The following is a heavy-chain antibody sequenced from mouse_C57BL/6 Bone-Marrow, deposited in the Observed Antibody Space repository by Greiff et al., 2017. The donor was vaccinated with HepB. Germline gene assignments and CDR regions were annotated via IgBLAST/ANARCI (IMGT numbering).Heavy chain of an antibody. Sequence: DVQLVESGGGLVQPKGSLKLSCAASGFSFNTYAMNWVRQAPGKGLEWVARIRSKSNNYATYYADSVKDRFTISRDDSESMLYLQMNNLKTEDTAMYYCVRQLRLRAMDYWGQGTSVTVSS. CDR1: GFSFNTYA. D-gene: IGHD3-2*02. V-gene: IGHV10-1*01. J-gene: IGHJ4*01. CDR2: IRSKSNNYAT. CDR3: VRQLRLRAMDY.